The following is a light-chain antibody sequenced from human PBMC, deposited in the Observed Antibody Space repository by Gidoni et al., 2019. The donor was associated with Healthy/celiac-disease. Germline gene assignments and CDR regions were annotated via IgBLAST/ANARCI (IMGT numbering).Light chain of an antibody. CDR1: QSVSSY. Sequence: EIVLTQSPATLPLSPGERATLSCRASQSVSSYLAWYQQKPGQAPRPLIYDASNRATGIPARFSGSGSGTDFTLTISSLEPEDFAVYYCQQRSNWPPWTFGQGTKVEIK. CDR2: DAS. J-gene: IGKJ1*01. V-gene: IGKV3-11*01. CDR3: QQRSNWPPWT.